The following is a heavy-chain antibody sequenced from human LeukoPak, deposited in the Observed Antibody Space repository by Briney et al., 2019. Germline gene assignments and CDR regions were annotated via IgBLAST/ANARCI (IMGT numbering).Heavy chain of an antibody. Sequence: GSSVKVSCKASGGTFSSYAISWVRQAPGQGLEWMGWISAYNGNTNYAQKLQGRVTMTTDTSTSTAYMELRSLRSDDTAVYYCARDSSGYPAHYWGQGTLVTVSS. CDR1: GGTFSSYA. V-gene: IGHV1-18*01. D-gene: IGHD3-22*01. CDR3: ARDSSGYPAHY. CDR2: ISAYNGNT. J-gene: IGHJ4*02.